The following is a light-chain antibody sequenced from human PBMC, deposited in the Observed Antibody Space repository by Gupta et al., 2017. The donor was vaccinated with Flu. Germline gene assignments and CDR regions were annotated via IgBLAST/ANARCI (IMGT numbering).Light chain of an antibody. J-gene: IGLJ1*01. CDR3: GTWDGSLSTDV. Sequence: QSVLTPPPSISAAPGQSVTISCPGSSSNIGNTYVSWYQQLPGTAPKLLIYENNKRPSGIPDRFSGSKSGTSAALGSTGLQTGDEADYYCGTWDGSLSTDVFGTGTKVTVL. CDR1: SSNIGNTY. CDR2: ENN. V-gene: IGLV1-51*02.